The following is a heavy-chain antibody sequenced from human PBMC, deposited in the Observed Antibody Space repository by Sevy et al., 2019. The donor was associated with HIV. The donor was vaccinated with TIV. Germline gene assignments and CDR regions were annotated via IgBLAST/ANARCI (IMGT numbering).Heavy chain of an antibody. CDR3: ATSRYCSGGSCYGADYYYGMDV. CDR1: GFTFSSYG. V-gene: IGHV3-30*02. J-gene: IGHJ6*02. D-gene: IGHD2-15*01. CDR2: IRYDGSNK. Sequence: GGSLRLSCAASGFTFSSYGMHWVRQAPGKGLEWVAFIRYDGSNKYYADSVKGRFTISRDNSKNTLYLQMNSLRAEDTAVYYCATSRYCSGGSCYGADYYYGMDVWGQGATVTVSS.